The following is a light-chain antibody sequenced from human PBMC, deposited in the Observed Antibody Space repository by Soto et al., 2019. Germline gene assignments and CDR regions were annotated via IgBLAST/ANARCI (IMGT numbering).Light chain of an antibody. V-gene: IGLV2-8*01. Sequence: QSALTQPPSASGSPGQSVTISCTGTSSDVGGYNYVSWYQQHPGKAPKLMIYEVSKRPSGVPDRFSGSKSGNTASLTVSGLQAEDEADYYRSSYAGRNNIVVFGGGTKLTVL. CDR3: SSYAGRNNIVV. CDR2: EVS. CDR1: SSDVGGYNY. J-gene: IGLJ2*01.